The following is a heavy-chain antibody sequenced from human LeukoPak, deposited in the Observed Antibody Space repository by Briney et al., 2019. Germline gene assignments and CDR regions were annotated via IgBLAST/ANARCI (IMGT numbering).Heavy chain of an antibody. CDR3: ARSSGTGTFSY. D-gene: IGHD6-25*01. CDR1: GDSISRSTYY. Sequence: TSETLSLTCTVSGDSISRSTYYWAWIRQPPGKGLEWIGSVYYGRSPYFNPSLESRATISVDTSKNHFSLKMSSVTAADTAVYYCARSSGTGTFSYWGQGTLVTVSS. CDR2: VYYGRSP. V-gene: IGHV4-39*02. J-gene: IGHJ4*02.